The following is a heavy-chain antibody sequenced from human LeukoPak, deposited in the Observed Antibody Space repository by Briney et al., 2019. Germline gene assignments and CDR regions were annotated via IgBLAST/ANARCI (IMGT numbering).Heavy chain of an antibody. D-gene: IGHD4-17*01. CDR3: ARRSPLGAVTPAHYYDH. CDR1: GASVSSYY. CDR2: TFDSETGGP. J-gene: IGHJ4*02. V-gene: IGHV4-59*02. Sequence: SETLSLTCTVSGASVSSYYWSWIRQSPGRGLDWLGNTFDSETGGPKYNPSLKSRVSISIDTSKNQFSLKLNSVTAADTAVYYCARRSPLGAVTPAHYYDHWGPGTLVTVAS.